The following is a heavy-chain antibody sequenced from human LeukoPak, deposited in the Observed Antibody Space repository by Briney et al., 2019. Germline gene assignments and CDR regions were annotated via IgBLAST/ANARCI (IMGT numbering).Heavy chain of an antibody. D-gene: IGHD3-3*01. V-gene: IGHV1-46*03. CDR3: ARVRGYDFWSGSEADFDY. CDR2: INPSGGST. J-gene: IGHJ4*02. CDR1: GYTFTSYY. Sequence: SVKVSCKASGYTFTSYYMHWVRQAPGQGLEWMGIINPSGGSTSYAQKVQGRVTMTRDTSTITVYMELSSLRSEDTAVYYCARVRGYDFWSGSEADFDYWGQGTLVTVSS.